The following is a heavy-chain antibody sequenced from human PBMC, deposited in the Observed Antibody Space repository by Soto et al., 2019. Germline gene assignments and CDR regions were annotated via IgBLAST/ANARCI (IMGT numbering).Heavy chain of an antibody. D-gene: IGHD6-13*01. CDR3: AKDLISSSWYIIHYYYYTDD. Sequence: EVQLLESGGGLVQPGGSLRLSCAASGFTFSSYAMSWVRQAPGKGLEWVSAISGSGGSTYYADSVKGRFTISRDNSKNTLYLQMNSLRAEDTAVYYCAKDLISSSWYIIHYYYYTDDWGKGTTVTVSS. CDR2: ISGSGGST. CDR1: GFTFSSYA. J-gene: IGHJ6*03. V-gene: IGHV3-23*01.